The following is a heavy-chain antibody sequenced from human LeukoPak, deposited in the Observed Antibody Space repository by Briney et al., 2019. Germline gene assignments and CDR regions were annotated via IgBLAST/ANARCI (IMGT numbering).Heavy chain of an antibody. J-gene: IGHJ5*02. CDR2: IYYSGSR. V-gene: IGHV4-31*03. CDR1: GGSINSADYY. Sequence: PSETLSLTCTVSGGSINSADYYWSWIRQHPGKGLEWIGYIYYSGSRYYNPSPKSRVSISIDTSKNQFSLNLSSVTAADTAVYYCARDLGGDGFNLRNWFDPWGQGTLVTVSS. CDR3: ARDLGGDGFNLRNWFDP. D-gene: IGHD5-24*01.